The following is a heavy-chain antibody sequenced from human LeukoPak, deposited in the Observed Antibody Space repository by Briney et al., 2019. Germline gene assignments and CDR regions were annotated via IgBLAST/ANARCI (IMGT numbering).Heavy chain of an antibody. CDR1: GFTVSSNS. V-gene: IGHV3-53*01. CDR3: VKDISYITAPLVD. J-gene: IGHJ4*02. D-gene: IGHD1-1*01. Sequence: GGSLRLSCTVSGFTVSSNSMSWVRQAPGKGLEWVSGISNSGTYYSDSVKGRFTISRDNSKSALYLQMNTLRDEDTAIYYCVKDISYITAPLVDWGRGTLVTVSS. CDR2: ISNSGT.